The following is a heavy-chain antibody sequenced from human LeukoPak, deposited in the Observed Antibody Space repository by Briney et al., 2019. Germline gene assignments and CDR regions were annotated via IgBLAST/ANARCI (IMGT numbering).Heavy chain of an antibody. V-gene: IGHV3-9*01. Sequence: GGSLRLSCAASGFTFSDYYMSWIRQAPGKGLEWVSGISWNSGSIGYADSVKGRFTISRDNAKNSLYLQMNSLRAEDTALYYCAKSSGIVVVPAAPGGAFDIWGQGTMVTVSS. CDR1: GFTFSDYY. CDR3: AKSSGIVVVPAAPGGAFDI. J-gene: IGHJ3*02. D-gene: IGHD2-2*01. CDR2: ISWNSGSI.